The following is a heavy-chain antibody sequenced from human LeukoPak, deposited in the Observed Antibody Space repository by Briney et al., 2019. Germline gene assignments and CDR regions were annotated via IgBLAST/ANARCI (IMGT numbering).Heavy chain of an antibody. CDR2: IYYSGST. J-gene: IGHJ6*03. Sequence: SGTLSLTCTVSGGSISSYYWSWIRQPPGKGLEWIGYIYYSGSTNYNPSLKSRVTISVDTSKNQFSLKLSSVTAADTAVYYCARLAHYYYYYMDVWGKGTTVTVSS. CDR1: GGSISSYY. CDR3: ARLAHYYYYYMDV. V-gene: IGHV4-59*08.